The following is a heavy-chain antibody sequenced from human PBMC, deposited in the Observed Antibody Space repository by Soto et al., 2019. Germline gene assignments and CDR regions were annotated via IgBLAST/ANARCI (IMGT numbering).Heavy chain of an antibody. CDR2: MTSDGRTT. CDR1: GFTFGNYW. Sequence: GGSLRLSCAASGFTFGNYWMHWVRQPPGKGPEWVSRMTSDGRTTQYADSVKGRFSVSRDNAKNTLYLQMNSLRAEDTAVYYCARAEVDYWGPGTLVTVSS. V-gene: IGHV3-74*03. CDR3: ARAEVDY. J-gene: IGHJ4*02.